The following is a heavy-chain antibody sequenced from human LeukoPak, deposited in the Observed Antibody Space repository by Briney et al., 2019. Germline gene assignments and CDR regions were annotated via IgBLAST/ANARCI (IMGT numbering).Heavy chain of an antibody. D-gene: IGHD1-14*01. CDR3: ARGVEPLAANTLAY. CDR1: GFTFSAYA. V-gene: IGHV3-23*01. Sequence: GGSLRLSCAASGFTFSAYAMTWVRQAPGKGLEWVSGIGGSGGSTNYADSVQGRFTISRDNSKNTLYLEMNSLSPDDTAVYYCARGVEPLAANTLAYWGQGTLVTVSS. J-gene: IGHJ4*02. CDR2: IGGSGGST.